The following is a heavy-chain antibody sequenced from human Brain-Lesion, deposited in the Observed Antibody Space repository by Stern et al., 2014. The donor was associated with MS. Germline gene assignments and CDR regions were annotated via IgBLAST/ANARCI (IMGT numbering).Heavy chain of an antibody. CDR1: GFNLSSYW. V-gene: IGHV3-74*02. J-gene: IGHJ4*02. Sequence: VPLVQSGGGLVQPGGSLRLSCAASGFNLSSYWMHWVRQLQAPGVFCVSQINRDGSDTSYADSGKGRFSSSRDNIRNMLYMRMTRLRAEDTAVYYGARGVGDYWGQGARVTVSS. D-gene: IGHD3-16*01. CDR2: INRDGSDT. CDR3: ARGVGDY.